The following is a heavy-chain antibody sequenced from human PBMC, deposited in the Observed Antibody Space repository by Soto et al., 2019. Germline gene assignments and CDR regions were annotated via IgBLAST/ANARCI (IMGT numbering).Heavy chain of an antibody. J-gene: IGHJ5*02. D-gene: IGHD3-3*01. Sequence: QVQLVQSGAAVKKPGSSVKVSCKASGGTFSNNFITWVRQSPGQVLEWMGGVIPSSGTTKYAQKFQGRVHITAEDSTSTAYMPFRSLTSEDTAVYSCARDRGFLEWSHQFDPWGQGTRVTVSS. CDR3: ARDRGFLEWSHQFDP. CDR1: GGTFSNNF. V-gene: IGHV1-69*01. CDR2: VIPSSGTT.